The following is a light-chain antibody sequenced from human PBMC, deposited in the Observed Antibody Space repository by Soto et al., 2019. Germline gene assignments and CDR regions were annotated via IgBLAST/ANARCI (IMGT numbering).Light chain of an antibody. Sequence: QSALTQPASVSGSLGQSITISCTGTTSDVGGYNYVSWYQHHPGKAPILMIYEVTNRPSGVSNRFSGSKSGNTASLTISGLQVEDEAEYYCGSYTGSITYVFGTATKATV. CDR2: EVT. CDR3: GSYTGSITYV. V-gene: IGLV2-14*01. CDR1: TSDVGGYNY. J-gene: IGLJ1*01.